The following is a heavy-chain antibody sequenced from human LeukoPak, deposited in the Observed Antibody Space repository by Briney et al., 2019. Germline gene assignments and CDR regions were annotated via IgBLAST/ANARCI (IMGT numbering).Heavy chain of an antibody. CDR1: GGSFSGYY. D-gene: IGHD1-1*01. J-gene: IGHJ4*02. Sequence: SETLSLTCAVYGGSFSGYYWSWIRQPPGKGLEWIGYIYYSGSTNYNPSLKSRVTISVDTSKNQFSLKLSSVTAADTAVYYCARSRWRFDYWGQGTLVTVSS. V-gene: IGHV4-59*01. CDR2: IYYSGST. CDR3: ARSRWRFDY.